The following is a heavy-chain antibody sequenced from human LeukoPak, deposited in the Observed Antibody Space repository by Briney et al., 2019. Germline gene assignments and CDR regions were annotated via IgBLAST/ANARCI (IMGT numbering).Heavy chain of an antibody. CDR1: GFTFSSYG. Sequence: GGSLRLSCAASGFTFSSYGMHWVRQATRKGLEWVSPIGATGDTYYPGSVKGRFTISRDNAKNSLYLQMNSLRAEDTAVYYCAREGRYCSSTSCYSINWFDPWGQGTLVTVSS. CDR3: AREGRYCSSTSCYSINWFDP. J-gene: IGHJ5*02. V-gene: IGHV3-13*01. CDR2: IGATGDT. D-gene: IGHD2-2*02.